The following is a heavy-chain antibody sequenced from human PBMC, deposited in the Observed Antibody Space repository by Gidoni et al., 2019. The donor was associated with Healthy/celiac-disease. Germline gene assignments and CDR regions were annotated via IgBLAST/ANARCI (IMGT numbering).Heavy chain of an antibody. Sequence: EVQLVESGGGLVQPGGSLRLSCAASGFTFSSYSMNWVRQAPGKGLEWVSYISSSSSTIYYADSVKGRFTISRDNAKNSLYLQMNSLRAEDTAVYYCARTYGDYVGYFDYWGQGTLVTVSS. V-gene: IGHV3-48*01. D-gene: IGHD4-17*01. CDR2: ISSSSSTI. CDR1: GFTFSSYS. J-gene: IGHJ4*02. CDR3: ARTYGDYVGYFDY.